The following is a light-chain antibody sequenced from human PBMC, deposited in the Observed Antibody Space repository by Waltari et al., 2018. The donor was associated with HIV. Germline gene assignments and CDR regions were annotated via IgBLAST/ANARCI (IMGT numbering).Light chain of an antibody. J-gene: IGKJ5*01. V-gene: IGKV3-11*01. Sequence: EIVLTQSPATLSLSPGESATISCRASQSISRSLAWYQQKPGQAPRLLIYGASSRATGIPARFSGSGSGTDFTLTISSLEPEDSAVYYCQQRSNWPSFGQGTRLEIK. CDR1: QSISRS. CDR3: QQRSNWPS. CDR2: GAS.